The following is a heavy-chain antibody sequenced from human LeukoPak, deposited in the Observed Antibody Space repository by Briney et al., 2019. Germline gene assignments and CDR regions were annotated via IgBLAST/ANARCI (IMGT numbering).Heavy chain of an antibody. CDR1: GFTFDKSA. D-gene: IGHD6-13*01. J-gene: IGHJ2*01. Sequence: GGSLRLSCAASGFTFDKSAMTWVRQAPGKGLEWVSSISSTGGSTYYADSVKGRFTIFRDNSKNTLYLQMNSLRAEDSAVYYCAKAANEKTANVTAARSYWYFDLWGRGTLITVSS. CDR3: AKAANEKTANVTAARSYWYFDL. CDR2: ISSTGGST. V-gene: IGHV3-23*01.